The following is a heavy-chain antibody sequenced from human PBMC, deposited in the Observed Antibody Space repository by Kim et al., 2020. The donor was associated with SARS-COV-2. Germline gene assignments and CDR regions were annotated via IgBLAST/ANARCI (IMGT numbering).Heavy chain of an antibody. CDR2: ISYDGSNK. V-gene: IGHV3-30*04. CDR3: AKEDGSYYYYYYGMDV. Sequence: GGSLRLSCAASGFTFSSYAMHWVRQAPGKGLEWVAVISYDGSNKYYVDSVKGRFTISRDNSKNTLYLQMNSLRAEDTAVYYCAKEDGSYYYYYYGMDVWGQGTKVTVSS. CDR1: GFTFSSYA. J-gene: IGHJ6*02. D-gene: IGHD1-26*01.